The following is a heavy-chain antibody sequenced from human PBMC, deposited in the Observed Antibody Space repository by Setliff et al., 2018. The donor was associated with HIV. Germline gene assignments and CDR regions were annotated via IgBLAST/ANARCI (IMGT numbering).Heavy chain of an antibody. Sequence: LSLTCTVPGGSISSSSYYWGWIRQPPGKGLEWIGCIYYGGSIFSKPSLKRPVTVSVDTSKNQFSLKVNSVTAGDTAIHFCATNFGSGTYFDAHCFDSWGPGTLVTVSS. CDR1: GGSISSSSYY. V-gene: IGHV4-39*01. CDR2: IYYGGSI. CDR3: ATNFGSGTYFDAHCFDS. J-gene: IGHJ4*02. D-gene: IGHD3-10*01.